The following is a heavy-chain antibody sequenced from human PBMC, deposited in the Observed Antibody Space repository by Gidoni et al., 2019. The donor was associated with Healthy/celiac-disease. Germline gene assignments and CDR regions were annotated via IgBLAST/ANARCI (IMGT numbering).Heavy chain of an antibody. Sequence: EVQLVESGGGLVKTGGSLRLACAASGFTFSSYSMNWVRQAPGKGLEWVSSISSSSSYIYYADSVKGRFTISRDNAKNSLYLQMNSLRAEDTAVYYCARVRRGYYDSSGYYYSDAFDIWGQGTMVTVSS. CDR2: ISSSSSYI. V-gene: IGHV3-21*01. D-gene: IGHD3-22*01. J-gene: IGHJ3*02. CDR3: ARVRRGYYDSSGYYYSDAFDI. CDR1: GFTFSSYS.